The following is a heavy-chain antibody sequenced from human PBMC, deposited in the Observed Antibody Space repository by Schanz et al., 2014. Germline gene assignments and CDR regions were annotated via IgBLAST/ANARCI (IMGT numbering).Heavy chain of an antibody. D-gene: IGHD3-16*01. Sequence: QVLLVQSGAEVKQPGASVKVSCKASGYTFTAYFIHWVRQAPGQGLEWMGRINPNTGGTNFAQKFQGRVTMTRDTSITTAYMDLSGLTSDDTAVYYCASLGGADVFDIWGQGTMVTVSS. CDR3: ASLGGADVFDI. CDR1: GYTFTAYF. CDR2: INPNTGGT. V-gene: IGHV1-2*06. J-gene: IGHJ3*02.